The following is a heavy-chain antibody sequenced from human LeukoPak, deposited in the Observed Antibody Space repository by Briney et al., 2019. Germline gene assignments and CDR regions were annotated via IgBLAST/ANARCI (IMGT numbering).Heavy chain of an antibody. V-gene: IGHV3-66*01. Sequence: GGSLRLSCAASGFTVSSNYMSRVRQAPGKGLEGVSVIYSGGSTYYADSVKGRFTISRDNSKNTLYLQMNSLRAEDTAVYYCAREIDYDSSGYYYAYFDYWGQGTLVTVSS. CDR2: IYSGGST. CDR3: AREIDYDSSGYYYAYFDY. D-gene: IGHD3-22*01. J-gene: IGHJ4*02. CDR1: GFTVSSNY.